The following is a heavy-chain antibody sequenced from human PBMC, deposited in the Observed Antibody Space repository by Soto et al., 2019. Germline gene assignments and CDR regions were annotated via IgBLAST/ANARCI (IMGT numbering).Heavy chain of an antibody. D-gene: IGHD4-4*01. CDR2: IIPILGST. J-gene: IGHJ4*02. V-gene: IGHV1-69*01. CDR3: AGGTYSLRVGY. Sequence: QVQLVQSGAEVKKPGSSVKVSCKASGGTYSSYVISWVRQAPGQGLEWMGGIIPILGSTNYAQKFQGRVTITADEFTSTAYMELSSLRSDDTAVYYCAGGTYSLRVGYWGQGTQVTVSS. CDR1: GGTYSSYV.